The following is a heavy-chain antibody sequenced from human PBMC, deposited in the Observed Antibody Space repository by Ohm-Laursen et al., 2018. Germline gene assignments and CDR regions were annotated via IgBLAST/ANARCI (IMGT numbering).Heavy chain of an antibody. D-gene: IGHD1-1*01. Sequence: GTLSLTCAVSGYSVGITNWWAWIRQPPGKGLEWIGNMYYSGITYYNPSLKSRVTMSIDTSKNQVSLKLNSVTAVDTAMYCCATILPGTWYAFDMWGQGTMVTVSS. CDR2: MYYSGIT. CDR3: ATILPGTWYAFDM. V-gene: IGHV4-28*01. J-gene: IGHJ3*02. CDR1: GYSVGITNW.